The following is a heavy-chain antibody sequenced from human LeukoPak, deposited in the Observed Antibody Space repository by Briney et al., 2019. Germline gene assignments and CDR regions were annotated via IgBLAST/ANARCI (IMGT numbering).Heavy chain of an antibody. CDR2: IYYSGTT. CDR1: GGSINSYY. Sequence: SETLSLTCTVSGGSINSYYWSWIRQPPGKGLEWIGYIYYSGTTNYNPSLKSRVTISVDTSKNQFSLKLNSVTAADTAVYYCARLPLRSHFDYWGQGTLVTVSS. CDR3: ARLPLRSHFDY. V-gene: IGHV4-59*08. J-gene: IGHJ4*02.